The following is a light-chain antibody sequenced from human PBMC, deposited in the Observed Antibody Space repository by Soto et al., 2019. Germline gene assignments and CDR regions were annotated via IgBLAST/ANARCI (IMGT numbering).Light chain of an antibody. Sequence: DIQMTPSPSTLSGSVVDRVTITCRASQTISSWLAWYQRKPGKAPKLLIYKASTLKSGVPSRFSGSGSGTEFTLTISSLQPDDFATYYCQHYNSYSEAFGQGTKVDIK. CDR3: QHYNSYSEA. CDR2: KAS. V-gene: IGKV1-5*03. CDR1: QTISSW. J-gene: IGKJ1*01.